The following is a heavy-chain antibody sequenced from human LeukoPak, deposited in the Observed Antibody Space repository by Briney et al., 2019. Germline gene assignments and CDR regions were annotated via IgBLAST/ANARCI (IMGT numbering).Heavy chain of an antibody. CDR2: ISGSDDNT. CDR1: GFTFSSYA. D-gene: IGHD3-9*01. V-gene: IGHV3-23*01. Sequence: PGGSLRLSCEASGFTFSSYAMSWVRQAPGKGLEWVSGISGSDDNTYYADSVKGRFTISRDNSKNTLYLQMNSLRAEDTAVYYCARDCSPYYDILTGQLPPHLDYWGQGTLVTVSS. CDR3: ARDCSPYYDILTGQLPPHLDY. J-gene: IGHJ4*02.